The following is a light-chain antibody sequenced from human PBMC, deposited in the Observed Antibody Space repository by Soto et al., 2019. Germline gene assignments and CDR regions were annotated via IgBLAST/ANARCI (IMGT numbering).Light chain of an antibody. Sequence: DIRMSLSLASLSLNVGERVSITCRASQSVNIYLAWYQQRPGKAPKLLIYAASTLPSGIPSRFSGSGSGPDFTLTISSLEPEDIAVYYCQQRSNWRVTFGGGSKADVK. CDR2: AAS. CDR1: QSVNIY. V-gene: IGKV1-27*01. CDR3: QQRSNWRVT. J-gene: IGKJ4*01.